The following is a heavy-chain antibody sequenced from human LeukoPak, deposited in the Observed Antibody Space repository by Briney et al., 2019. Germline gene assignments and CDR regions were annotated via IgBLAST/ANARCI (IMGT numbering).Heavy chain of an antibody. CDR3: AKSVATIRNYFDY. CDR1: GFTFSSYA. Sequence: GGSLRLSCAASGFTFSSYAMSWVRQAPGEGLEWVSGINGSGNTYYADSVKGRFTISRDSSKNTLYLQMNSLRAEDTAVYYCAKSVATIRNYFDYWGRGTLVTVSS. J-gene: IGHJ4*02. CDR2: INGSGNT. D-gene: IGHD5-12*01. V-gene: IGHV3-23*01.